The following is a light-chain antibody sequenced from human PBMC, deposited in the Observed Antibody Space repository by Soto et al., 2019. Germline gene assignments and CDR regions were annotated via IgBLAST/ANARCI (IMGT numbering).Light chain of an antibody. J-gene: IGKJ1*01. CDR2: TAS. Sequence: DIQMTQSPSSLSASVGDRVTITCRTSQSISNYLNWYQHKPGKAPNLLIYTASSLQSGVPSRFSGSGSGTDFTLTISSLQPEDFATYFCQQSYSLPLTFGQGTKVEIK. CDR3: QQSYSLPLT. CDR1: QSISNY. V-gene: IGKV1-39*01.